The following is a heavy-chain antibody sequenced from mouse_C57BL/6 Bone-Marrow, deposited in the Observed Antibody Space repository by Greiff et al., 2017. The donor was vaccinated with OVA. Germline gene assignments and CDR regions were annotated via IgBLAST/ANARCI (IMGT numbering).Heavy chain of an antibody. Sequence: VQLQQSGAELVRPGASVKLSCTASGFNIKDDYMHWVKQRPEQGLEWIGWIDPENGDTEYASKFQGKATITADTSSNTAYLKHSSLTTKDTADDYCTTFNYNGSSPCDYWGQGTTLTVSS. CDR3: TTFNYNGSSPCDY. CDR1: GFNIKDDY. D-gene: IGHD1-1*01. V-gene: IGHV14-4*01. CDR2: IDPENGDT. J-gene: IGHJ2*01.